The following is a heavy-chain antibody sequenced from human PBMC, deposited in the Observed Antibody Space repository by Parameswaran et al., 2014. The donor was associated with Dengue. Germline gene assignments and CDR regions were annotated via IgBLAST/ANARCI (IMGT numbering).Heavy chain of an antibody. V-gene: IGHV4-31*02. D-gene: IGHD3-16*01. J-gene: IGHJ4*02. Sequence: PGKGLEWIGYIYYSGSTYYNPSLKSRVTISVDTSKNQFSLKLSSVTAADTAVYYCARVVMITFGGVQHSEPPYFDYWGQGTLVTSPQ. CDR2: IYYSGST. CDR3: ARVVMITFGGVQHSEPPYFDY.